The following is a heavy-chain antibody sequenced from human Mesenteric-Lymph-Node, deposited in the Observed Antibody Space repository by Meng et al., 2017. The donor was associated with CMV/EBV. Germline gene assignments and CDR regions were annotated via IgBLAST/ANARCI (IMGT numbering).Heavy chain of an antibody. D-gene: IGHD5-18*01. CDR2: FYSDGAT. CDR1: GFSVSNNY. Sequence: GESLKISCTVSGFSVSNNYMSWVRQAPGKGLEWVSVFYSDGATYYADSVKGRFTISRDNSQNTLYLQMSSLRPEDTAIYYCARDAIQIWFCIGVFDFWGRGTMVTVSS. J-gene: IGHJ3*01. V-gene: IGHV3-66*02. CDR3: ARDAIQIWFCIGVFDF.